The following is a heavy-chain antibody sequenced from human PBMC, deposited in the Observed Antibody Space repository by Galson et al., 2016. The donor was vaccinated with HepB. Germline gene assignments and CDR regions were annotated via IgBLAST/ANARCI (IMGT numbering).Heavy chain of an antibody. D-gene: IGHD3-10*01. Sequence: SETLSLTCAVSGASISSDRWWNWLRQSPGKGLEWIGEIYHTGSTNYNPSLKSRVSISIDKSKNDFSLDLGSVTAADTAIYSCPRMKFGFKVFDQWGQGTLVTVSP. J-gene: IGHJ4*02. CDR2: IYHTGST. V-gene: IGHV4-4*02. CDR1: GASISSDRW. CDR3: PRMKFGFKVFDQ.